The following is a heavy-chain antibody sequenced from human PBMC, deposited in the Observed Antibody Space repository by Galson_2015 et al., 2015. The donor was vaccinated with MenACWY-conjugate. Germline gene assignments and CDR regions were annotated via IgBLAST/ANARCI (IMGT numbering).Heavy chain of an antibody. CDR2: ISWNSGSI. Sequence: SLRLSCAASGFTFDDYAMHWVRQAPGKGLEWVSGISWNSGSIGYADSVKGRFTISRDNAMNSLYLQMNSLRAEDTALYYCAKDMASIVGTTTADDYYYYGMDVWGQGTTVTVSS. V-gene: IGHV3-9*01. D-gene: IGHD1-26*01. CDR3: AKDMASIVGTTTADDYYYYGMDV. J-gene: IGHJ6*02. CDR1: GFTFDDYA.